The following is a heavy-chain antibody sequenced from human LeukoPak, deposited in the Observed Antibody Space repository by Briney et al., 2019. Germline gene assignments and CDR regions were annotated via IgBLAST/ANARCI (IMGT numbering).Heavy chain of an antibody. CDR1: GFTFSSYS. CDR2: ISSSSSTI. J-gene: IGHJ6*02. CDR3: ARVFLWFGEFLHYGMDV. Sequence: PGGSLRLSCAASGFTFSSYSMNWVRQAPGKGLEWVSYISSSSSTIYYADSVKGRFTISRDNAKNSLYLQMNSLRAEDTAVYYCARVFLWFGEFLHYGMDVWGQGTTVTVSS. D-gene: IGHD3-10*01. V-gene: IGHV3-48*01.